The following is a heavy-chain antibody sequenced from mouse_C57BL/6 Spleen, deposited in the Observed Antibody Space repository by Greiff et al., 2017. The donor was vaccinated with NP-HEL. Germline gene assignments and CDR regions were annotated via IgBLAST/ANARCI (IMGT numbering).Heavy chain of an antibody. V-gene: IGHV14-4*01. Sequence: VQLQQSGAELVRPGASVKLSCTASGFNIKDDYMHWVKQRPEQGLEWIGWIDPENGDTAYASKFQGTATITADKSSNTAYLQLSSLTSEDTAVYYCTTMGYWGQGTTLTVSS. CDR3: TTMGY. J-gene: IGHJ2*01. CDR2: IDPENGDT. CDR1: GFNIKDDY.